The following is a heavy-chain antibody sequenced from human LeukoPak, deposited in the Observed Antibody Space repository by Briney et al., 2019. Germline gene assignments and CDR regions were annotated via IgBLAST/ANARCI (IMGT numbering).Heavy chain of an antibody. CDR2: IYYTGST. Sequence: SETLSLTCSISGGSISRSSYYWGWIRQPPGKGLEWIGSIYYTGSTYYNPSLKSRVTISVDTSKNQLSLKLSSVTAADTAVYYCARGRNYDYVWGSYRLNYWGQGTLVTVSS. J-gene: IGHJ4*02. CDR3: ARGRNYDYVWGSYRLNY. D-gene: IGHD3-16*02. V-gene: IGHV4-39*07. CDR1: GGSISRSSYY.